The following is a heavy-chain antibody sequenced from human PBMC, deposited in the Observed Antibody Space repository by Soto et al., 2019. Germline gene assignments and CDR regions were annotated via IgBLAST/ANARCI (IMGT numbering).Heavy chain of an antibody. CDR3: ARLYSGSRLDY. D-gene: IGHD1-26*01. CDR1: GYTFNTYN. J-gene: IGHJ4*02. V-gene: IGHV1-46*02. Sequence: ASVKVSCKASGYTFNTYNMYWVRQAPGQGLEWKGVINPSIGSTNYAQKFQGRVIMTRDTSTSTVYMELSTLSSDDTAVYYCARLYSGSRLDYWGQGTLVTVSS. CDR2: INPSIGST.